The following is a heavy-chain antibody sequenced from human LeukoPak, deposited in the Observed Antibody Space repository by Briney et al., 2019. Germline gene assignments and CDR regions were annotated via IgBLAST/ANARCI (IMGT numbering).Heavy chain of an antibody. CDR1: GYTFINFY. D-gene: IGHD2-2*01. J-gene: IGHJ4*02. Sequence: ASVKVSCKASGYTFINFYMHWVRQAPGQGLEWMGRIHPSGGSTSYAQKLHGRVTMTTDTSTSTAYMELRSLRSDDTAVYYCARDGHCSSTSCFDYWGQGTLVTVSS. CDR3: ARDGHCSSTSCFDY. CDR2: IHPSGGST. V-gene: IGHV1-46*04.